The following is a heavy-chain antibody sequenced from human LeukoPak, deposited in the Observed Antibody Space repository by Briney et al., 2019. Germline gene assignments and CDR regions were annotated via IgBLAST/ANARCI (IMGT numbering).Heavy chain of an antibody. CDR3: ARPYFGSGSSAFDI. Sequence: SETLSLTCTVSGGSISSYYWSWIRQSPGKGLEWIGYIFNTGTANYNPSLKSRVTISVDTSKNQFSLRLTSVTAADTAFYYCARPYFGSGSSAFDIWGPGTMVTVSS. CDR2: IFNTGTA. CDR1: GGSISSYY. V-gene: IGHV4-4*09. J-gene: IGHJ3*02. D-gene: IGHD3-10*01.